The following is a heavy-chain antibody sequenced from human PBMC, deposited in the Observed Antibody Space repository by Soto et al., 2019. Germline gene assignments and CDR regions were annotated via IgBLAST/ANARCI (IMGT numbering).Heavy chain of an antibody. CDR3: ARELVGSRDLDY. J-gene: IGHJ4*02. Sequence: EVQLVESGGGLVKPGGSLRLSCAASGFTFSSYSMNWVRQAPGKGLEWVSSISSSSSYIYYADSVKGRFTISRDNAKNSLYLQMNSLRAEDTAVYYCARELVGSRDLDYWGQGTLGHRLL. V-gene: IGHV3-21*01. CDR1: GFTFSSYS. D-gene: IGHD6-13*01. CDR2: ISSSSSYI.